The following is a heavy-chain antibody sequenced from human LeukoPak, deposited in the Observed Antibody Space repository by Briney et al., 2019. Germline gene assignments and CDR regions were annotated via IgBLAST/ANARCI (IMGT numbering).Heavy chain of an antibody. D-gene: IGHD3-10*01. CDR3: AAPYYYGSGSHPPFDY. V-gene: IGHV1-24*01. CDR2: FDPEDGET. Sequence: ASVKVSCKASGYTFTGYYMHWVRQAPGKGLEWMGGFDPEDGETIYAQKFQGRVTMTEDTSTDTAYMELSSLRSEDTAVYYCAAPYYYGSGSHPPFDYWGQGTLVTVSS. J-gene: IGHJ4*02. CDR1: GYTFTGYY.